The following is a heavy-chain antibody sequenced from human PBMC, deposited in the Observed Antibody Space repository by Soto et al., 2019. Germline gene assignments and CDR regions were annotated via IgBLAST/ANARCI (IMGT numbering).Heavy chain of an antibody. D-gene: IGHD2-2*01. J-gene: IGHJ6*02. Sequence: PSETLSLTCTVSGGSISSGDYYWSWIRQPPGKGLEWIGYIYYSGSTYYNPSLKSRVTISVDTSKNQFSLKLSSVTAADTAVYYCARDCISTSCRYYYSIDVWGQGTTVTVSS. CDR2: IYYSGST. CDR1: GGSISSGDYY. CDR3: ARDCISTSCRYYYSIDV. V-gene: IGHV4-30-4*01.